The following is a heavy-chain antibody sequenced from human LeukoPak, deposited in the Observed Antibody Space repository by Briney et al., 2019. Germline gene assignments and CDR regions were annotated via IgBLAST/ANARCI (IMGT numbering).Heavy chain of an antibody. CDR3: ARDAPGNTALDY. D-gene: IGHD5-18*01. Sequence: GGSLRLSCAASGFTFVSYWMHWVRQAPGKGLVWVSRINGYGSSTDFADSVKGRFTISRDNARNTLYLQMNSLRAEDTAVYYCARDAPGNTALDYWGQGTLVTVSS. V-gene: IGHV3-74*01. CDR1: GFTFVSYW. CDR2: INGYGSST. J-gene: IGHJ4*02.